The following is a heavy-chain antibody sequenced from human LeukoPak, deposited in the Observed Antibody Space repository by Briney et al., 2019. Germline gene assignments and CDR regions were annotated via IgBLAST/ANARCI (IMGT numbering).Heavy chain of an antibody. CDR2: IYDSGST. V-gene: IGHV4-39*01. Sequence: SETLSLTCTVSGGSIRSSYYYWGWIRQPPGKGLEWIGSIYDSGSTYYNPSLKSRVTISVDASKNQFSLKLSSVTAADTAVYYCARGRTTVGYYWGQGTLVTVSS. CDR1: GGSIRSSYYY. J-gene: IGHJ4*02. CDR3: ARGRTTVGYY. D-gene: IGHD4-11*01.